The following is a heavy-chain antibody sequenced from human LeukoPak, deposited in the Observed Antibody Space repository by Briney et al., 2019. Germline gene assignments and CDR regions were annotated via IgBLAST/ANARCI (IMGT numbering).Heavy chain of an antibody. D-gene: IGHD3-16*01. CDR2: ISYDGSNK. V-gene: IGHV3-30*01. J-gene: IGHJ4*02. CDR1: GFTFSSYA. Sequence: GGSLRLSCAASGFTFSSYAMHWVRQAPGKGLEWVAVISYDGSNKYYADSVKGRFTISRDNSKNTLYLQMNSLRAEDTAVYYCASFGLPLFDFWGQGTLVTVSS. CDR3: ASFGLPLFDF.